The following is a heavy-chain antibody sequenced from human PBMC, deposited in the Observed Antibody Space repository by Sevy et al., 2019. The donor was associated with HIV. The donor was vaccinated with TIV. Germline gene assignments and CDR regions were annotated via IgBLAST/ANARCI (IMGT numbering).Heavy chain of an antibody. Sequence: GGSLRLSCATFGFNFRNSWMAWVRQPPGKGLEFLADIKQDGYETYHVDSVKGRFTISRDNAKNSLHLQMNSLRAEDTSMYFCVRVKEEGARVLDYWGQGTPVTVSS. V-gene: IGHV3-7*03. CDR2: IKQDGYET. D-gene: IGHD1-26*01. J-gene: IGHJ4*02. CDR3: VRVKEEGARVLDY. CDR1: GFNFRNSW.